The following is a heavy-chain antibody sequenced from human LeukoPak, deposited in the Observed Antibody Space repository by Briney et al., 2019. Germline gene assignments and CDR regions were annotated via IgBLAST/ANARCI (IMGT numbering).Heavy chain of an antibody. D-gene: IGHD3-10*01. V-gene: IGHV3-23*01. CDR3: VKDGITVAVGDRRSFDY. Sequence: PGGSLRLSCAASGFTFSSYAMSWVRQAPGKGLEWVSGISGSGGSTYYADSVKGRFTISRDNSKNTLYLQMNSLRVEDTAVYYCVKDGITVAVGDRRSFDYWGQGTLVTVSS. CDR2: ISGSGGST. CDR1: GFTFSSYA. J-gene: IGHJ4*02.